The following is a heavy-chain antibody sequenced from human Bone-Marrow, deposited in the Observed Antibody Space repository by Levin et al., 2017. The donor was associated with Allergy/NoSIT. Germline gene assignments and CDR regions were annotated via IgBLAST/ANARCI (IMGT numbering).Heavy chain of an antibody. CDR3: ARGRYGDFDR. CDR2: LYAGGAA. V-gene: IGHV3-53*01. Sequence: GASVKVSCAASGFTVSSNYMTWVRQAPGKGLEWVSILYAGGAAHYADSVKGRFNIFKDDSKDTLYLQMNNLRADDTAVYYCARGRYGDFDRWGQGTLVTVSS. D-gene: IGHD4-17*01. CDR1: GFTVSSNY. J-gene: IGHJ4*02.